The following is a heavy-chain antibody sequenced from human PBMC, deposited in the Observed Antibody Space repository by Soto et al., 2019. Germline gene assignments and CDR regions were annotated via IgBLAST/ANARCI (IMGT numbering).Heavy chain of an antibody. CDR1: GDSINNGDYY. CDR2: IYYSGST. Sequence: SETLSLTCTVSGDSINNGDYYWSWIRQHPGKGLEWIGYIYYSGSTYYNPSLKSRVTMSVDTPNNQFSLRLSSVTAADTAVYYCAREYSSSYYFDYWGQGTLVTVSS. CDR3: AREYSSSYYFDY. D-gene: IGHD6-6*01. V-gene: IGHV4-31*03. J-gene: IGHJ4*02.